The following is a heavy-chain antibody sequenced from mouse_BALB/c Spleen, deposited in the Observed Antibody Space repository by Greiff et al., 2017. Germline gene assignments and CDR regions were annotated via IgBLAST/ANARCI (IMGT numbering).Heavy chain of an antibody. CDR1: GYAFTNYL. V-gene: IGHV1-54*01. CDR3: ARRKLGLHYYSAMDY. D-gene: IGHD3-2*01. CDR2: IYPGSGGT. Sequence: QVQLQQSGAELVRPGTSVTVSCKASGYAFTNYLIEWVKQRPGQGLEWIGVIYPGSGGTNYNEKFTGKATLTADKSSSTAYMQLSSLTSDDSAVYFYARRKLGLHYYSAMDYWGQGTSVTVSS. J-gene: IGHJ4*01.